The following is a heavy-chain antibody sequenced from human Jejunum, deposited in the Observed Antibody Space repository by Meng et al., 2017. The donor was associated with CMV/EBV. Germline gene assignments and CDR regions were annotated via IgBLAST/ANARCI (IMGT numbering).Heavy chain of an antibody. CDR2: IYSGGGI. J-gene: IGHJ3*02. D-gene: IGHD3-22*01. Sequence: SSNYMSWVRQAPGKGLEWVSLIYSGGGIYYADSVKGRFTSSRDNAKNSLYLQMNSLRAEDRAVYYCARSKKTFNYDTSGPDAFDIWGQGTMVTVSS. CDR3: ARSKKTFNYDTSGPDAFDI. V-gene: IGHV3-53*01. CDR1: SSNY.